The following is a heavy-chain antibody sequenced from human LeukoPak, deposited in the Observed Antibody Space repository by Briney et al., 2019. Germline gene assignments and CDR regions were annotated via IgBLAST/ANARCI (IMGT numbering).Heavy chain of an antibody. CDR2: IYSGGST. Sequence: GGSLRLSCAASGFTVSSDYMSWVRQAPGKGLEWVSVIYSGGSTYYADSVKGRFTISRDKSKNTVYLQMNSLRFEDTAMYYCARNWFDPWGQGTLVTVSP. J-gene: IGHJ5*02. CDR3: ARNWFDP. V-gene: IGHV3-53*05. CDR1: GFTVSSDY.